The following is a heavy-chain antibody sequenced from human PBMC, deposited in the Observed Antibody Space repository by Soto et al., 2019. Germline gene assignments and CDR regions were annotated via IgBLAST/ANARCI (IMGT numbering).Heavy chain of an antibody. Sequence: GGSLRLSCAASGFTFSSYSMNWVRQAPGKGLEWVSYISSSSSTIYYADSVKGRFTISRDNAKNSLYLQMNSLRAEDTAVYYCARDLDGDYDRNFDYWGQGTLVTVSS. CDR2: ISSSSSTI. CDR3: ARDLDGDYDRNFDY. V-gene: IGHV3-48*01. D-gene: IGHD4-17*01. CDR1: GFTFSSYS. J-gene: IGHJ4*02.